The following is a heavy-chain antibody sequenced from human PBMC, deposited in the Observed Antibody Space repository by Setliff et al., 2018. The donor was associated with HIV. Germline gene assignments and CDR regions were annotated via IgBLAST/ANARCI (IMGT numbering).Heavy chain of an antibody. D-gene: IGHD6-19*01. Sequence: KTSETLSLTCTVSGDSISTDYWTWIRQPPGKGLEWIGYIYNSASTSYNPSLKSRVTISVDTSKNQFSLKVNSVSAADTAVYYCARSPRIGVAGEFEYWGQGTLVTVSS. V-gene: IGHV4-4*09. CDR3: ARSPRIGVAGEFEY. CDR1: GDSISTDY. CDR2: IYNSAST. J-gene: IGHJ4*02.